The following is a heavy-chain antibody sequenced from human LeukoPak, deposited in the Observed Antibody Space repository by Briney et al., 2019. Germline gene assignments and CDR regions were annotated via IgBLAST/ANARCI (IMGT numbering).Heavy chain of an antibody. J-gene: IGHJ4*02. Sequence: GGSLRLSCAASGFTFSTYSMNWVRQAPGKGLEWVSSITGSSSYIYYADSVKGRFTISRDNAKNSLYLQMNSLRAEDTAVYYCARASMVRGVIRYYFDYWGQGTLVTVSS. CDR1: GFTFSTYS. CDR3: ARASMVRGVIRYYFDY. D-gene: IGHD3-10*01. CDR2: ITGSSSYI. V-gene: IGHV3-21*01.